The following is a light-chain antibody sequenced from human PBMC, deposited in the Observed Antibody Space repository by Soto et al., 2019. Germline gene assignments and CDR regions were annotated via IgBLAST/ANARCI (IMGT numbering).Light chain of an antibody. CDR2: EVS. V-gene: IGLV2-23*02. CDR3: CSYAGSSTSVV. J-gene: IGLJ2*01. Sequence: QSVLTQPASVSGSPGQSITISCTGTSSDVGSYNLVSWYQQHPGKAPKLMIYEVSKRPSGVSNRFSDSKSGNTASLTISGLQAEDEADYYCCSYAGSSTSVVFGGGTQLTVL. CDR1: SSDVGSYNL.